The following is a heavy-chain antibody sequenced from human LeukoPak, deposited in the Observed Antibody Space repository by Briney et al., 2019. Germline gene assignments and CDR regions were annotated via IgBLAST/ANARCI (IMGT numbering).Heavy chain of an antibody. D-gene: IGHD1-26*01. CDR1: GFTVSSNY. CDR3: ARDPGATQAFDI. V-gene: IGHV3-66*01. CDR2: IYSGGST. Sequence: GGSLRLSCAASGFTVSSNYMSWVRQAPGKGLEWVSVIYSGGSTYYADSVMGRFTISRDNSKNTLYLQMNSLRAEDTAVYYCARDPGATQAFDIWGQGTMVTVSS. J-gene: IGHJ3*02.